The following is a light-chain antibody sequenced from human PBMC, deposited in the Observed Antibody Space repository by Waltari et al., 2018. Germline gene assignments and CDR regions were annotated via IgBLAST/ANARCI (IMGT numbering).Light chain of an antibody. Sequence: EIVLTQSPATLSLSPGERATLSCRASQSVSSYLAWYQQMPGQAPRLLIHSASNRATGIPARFSGSGSGTDFTLTISSLEPEDFAVYYCQQRRNWPRTFGQGTKVEIK. V-gene: IGKV3-11*01. J-gene: IGKJ1*01. CDR2: SAS. CDR1: QSVSSY. CDR3: QQRRNWPRT.